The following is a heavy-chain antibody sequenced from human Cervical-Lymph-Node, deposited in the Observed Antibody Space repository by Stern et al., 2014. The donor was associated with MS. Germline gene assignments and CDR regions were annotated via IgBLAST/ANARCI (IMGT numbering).Heavy chain of an antibody. CDR1: GYMFTSYW. J-gene: IGHJ5*02. CDR3: ARSPSYGDLAQNWLDP. D-gene: IGHD4-17*01. Sequence: VQLVESGAEVKKPGESLKISCKVSGYMFTSYWIGLVRQMPGKGLEWVGIIYPGDSDTRYSPSFQGHVTISADKSISTAYLQWSSLKASDSAMYYCARSPSYGDLAQNWLDPWGQGTLVTVSS. V-gene: IGHV5-51*03. CDR2: IYPGDSDT.